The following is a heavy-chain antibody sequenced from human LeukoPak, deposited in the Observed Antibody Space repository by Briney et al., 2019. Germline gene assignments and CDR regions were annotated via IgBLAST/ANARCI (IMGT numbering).Heavy chain of an antibody. Sequence: GGSLRLSCAASGFTFSSYGMHWVRQAPGKGLEWVAFIRYDGSNKYYADSVKGRFTIPRDNSKNTLYLQMNSLRAEDTAVYYCAKGTPITIFGVVSRWGQGTLVIVSS. CDR3: AKGTPITIFGVVSR. D-gene: IGHD3-3*01. CDR1: GFTFSSYG. CDR2: IRYDGSNK. J-gene: IGHJ4*02. V-gene: IGHV3-30*02.